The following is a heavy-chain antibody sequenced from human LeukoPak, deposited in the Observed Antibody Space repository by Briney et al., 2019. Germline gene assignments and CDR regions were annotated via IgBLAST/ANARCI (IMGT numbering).Heavy chain of an antibody. CDR1: GYTFTSYG. CDR3: ARDQLEEGPDAFDI. Sequence: ASAKVSCKASGYTFTSYGISWVRQAPGQGLEWMGWISAYNGNTNYAQKLQGRVTMTTDTSTSTAYMELRSLRTGDTAVYYCARDQLEEGPDAFDIWGQGTMVTVSS. V-gene: IGHV1-18*01. J-gene: IGHJ3*02. D-gene: IGHD1-1*01. CDR2: ISAYNGNT.